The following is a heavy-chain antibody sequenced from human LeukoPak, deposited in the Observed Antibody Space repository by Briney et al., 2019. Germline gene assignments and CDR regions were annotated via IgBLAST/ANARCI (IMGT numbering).Heavy chain of an antibody. CDR3: ARDVGQFDF. V-gene: IGHV3-30*03. CDR2: IKFDGSDQ. J-gene: IGHJ4*02. CDR1: GFTFSTYA. Sequence: GGSLRLSCAASGFTFSTYAMSWVRQAPGKGLEWVAIIKFDGSDQYYADAVKGRFTISRDNSKNTLYLQMDSLRAEDTAVYYCARDVGQFDFWGQGTLVTVSS. D-gene: IGHD2-15*01.